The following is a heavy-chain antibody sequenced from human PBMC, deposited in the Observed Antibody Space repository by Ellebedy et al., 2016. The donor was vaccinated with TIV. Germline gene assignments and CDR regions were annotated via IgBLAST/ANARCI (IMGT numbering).Heavy chain of an antibody. CDR3: ARDRLYGDPIYYYYGMDV. V-gene: IGHV4-59*12. CDR2: IYYSGST. D-gene: IGHD4-17*01. Sequence: SETLSLTXTVSGGSISSYYWSWIRQPPGKGLEWIGYIYYSGSTNYNPSLKSRVTISVDTSKNQFSLKLSSVTAADTAVYYCARDRLYGDPIYYYYGMDVWGQGTTVTVSS. J-gene: IGHJ6*02. CDR1: GGSISSYY.